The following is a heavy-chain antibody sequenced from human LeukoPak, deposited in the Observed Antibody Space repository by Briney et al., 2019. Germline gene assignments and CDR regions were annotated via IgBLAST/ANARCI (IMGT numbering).Heavy chain of an antibody. Sequence: SVKVSCKASGGTFSSYAISWVRQAPGQGLEWMGGIIPIFGTANYAQKFQGRVTITADESTSTAYMELSSLRSEDTAVYYCASGPAMVYYFDYWGQGTLVTVAS. D-gene: IGHD5-18*01. CDR3: ASGPAMVYYFDY. CDR2: IIPIFGTA. J-gene: IGHJ4*02. CDR1: GGTFSSYA. V-gene: IGHV1-69*13.